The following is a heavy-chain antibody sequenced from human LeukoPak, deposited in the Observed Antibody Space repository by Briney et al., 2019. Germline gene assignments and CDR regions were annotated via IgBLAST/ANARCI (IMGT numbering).Heavy chain of an antibody. J-gene: IGHJ4*02. CDR3: ARVGWLQCFDY. CDR1: GGSFSGYY. V-gene: IGHV4-34*01. CDR2: INHSGST. D-gene: IGHD5-24*01. Sequence: PSETLSLTCAVYGGSFSGYYWSWIRQPPGEGLEWIGEINHSGSTNYNPSLKSRVTISVDTSKNQFSLKLSSVTAADTAVYYCARVGWLQCFDYWGQGTLVTVSS.